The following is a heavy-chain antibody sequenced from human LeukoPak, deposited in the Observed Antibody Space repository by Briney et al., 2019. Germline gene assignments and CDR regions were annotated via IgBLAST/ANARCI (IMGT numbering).Heavy chain of an antibody. CDR1: GGSISTYH. Sequence: PSETLSLTRAVSGGSISTYHWSWIRQPPGKGLEGIGYISYSGSTNYNPSLKSRVTISVDTSKSQFSLKLSSVTAADTAVYYCARHLDDYGSGSYEYWGQGTLVTVSS. V-gene: IGHV4-59*08. D-gene: IGHD3-10*01. J-gene: IGHJ4*02. CDR2: ISYSGST. CDR3: ARHLDDYGSGSYEY.